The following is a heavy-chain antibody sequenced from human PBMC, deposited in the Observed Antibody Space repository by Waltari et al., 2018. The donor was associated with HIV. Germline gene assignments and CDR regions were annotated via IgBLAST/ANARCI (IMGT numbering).Heavy chain of an antibody. V-gene: IGHV3-30*18. CDR1: GFTLSSCG. CDR2: ISYDGSNK. J-gene: IGHJ4*02. CDR3: AKDPYYYDSSGYADYFDY. D-gene: IGHD3-22*01. Sequence: QVQLVESGGGGVLPGRSLSLSCAASGFTLSSCGMPWVRQAPGKGLEWVAVISYDGSNKYYAYSVKGRFTISRDNSKNTLYLQMNSLRAEDTAVYYCAKDPYYYDSSGYADYFDYWGQGTLVTVSS.